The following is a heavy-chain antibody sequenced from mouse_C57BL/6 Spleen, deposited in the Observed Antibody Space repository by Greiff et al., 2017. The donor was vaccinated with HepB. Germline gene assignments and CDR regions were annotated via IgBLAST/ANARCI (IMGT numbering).Heavy chain of an antibody. J-gene: IGHJ3*01. D-gene: IGHD2-10*01. CDR3: AKDEDLLLTPFAY. V-gene: IGHV1-4*01. CDR2: INPSSGYT. Sequence: QVQLQQSGAELARPGASVKMSCKASGYTFTSYTMHWVKQRPGQGLEWIGYINPSSGYTKYNQKFKDKATLTADKSSSTAYMQLSSLTSEDSAVYYCAKDEDLLLTPFAYWGQGTLVTVSA. CDR1: GYTFTSYT.